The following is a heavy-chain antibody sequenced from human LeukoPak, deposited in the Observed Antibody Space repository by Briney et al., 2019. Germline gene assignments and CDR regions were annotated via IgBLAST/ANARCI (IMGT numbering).Heavy chain of an antibody. Sequence: GGSLRLSCAASGFTVSSNYMSWVRQAPGKGLEWVSVIYSGGSTYYADSVKGRFTISRDDSKNTLYLQMNSLRAEDTAVYYCAREEYYYDSSGYTAQRYFDLWGRGTLVTVSS. CDR3: AREEYYYDSSGYTAQRYFDL. V-gene: IGHV3-53*01. CDR2: IYSGGST. CDR1: GFTVSSNY. J-gene: IGHJ2*01. D-gene: IGHD3-22*01.